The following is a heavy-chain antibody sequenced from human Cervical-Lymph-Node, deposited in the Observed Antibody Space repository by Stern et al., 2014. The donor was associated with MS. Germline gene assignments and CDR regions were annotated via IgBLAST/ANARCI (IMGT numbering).Heavy chain of an antibody. J-gene: IGHJ4*02. CDR2: INPTSGST. CDR1: GYAFTDYF. D-gene: IGHD3-3*01. CDR3: ARGEGRFAY. Sequence: VQLVESGAEVRKPGASVKLSCKSSGYAFTDYFIQLVRQAPGQGLEWMGLINPTSGSTIYAQKFLGRVTMTRDTSTTTVYMHLSSLRSEDTAIYYCARGEGRFAYWGQGTLVTVSS. V-gene: IGHV1-46*01.